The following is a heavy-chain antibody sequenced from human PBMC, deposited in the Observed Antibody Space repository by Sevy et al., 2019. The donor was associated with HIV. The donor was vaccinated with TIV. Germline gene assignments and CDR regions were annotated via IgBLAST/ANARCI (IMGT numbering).Heavy chain of an antibody. D-gene: IGHD2-15*01. CDR2: INHSGGT. CDR1: GGSFSGYY. V-gene: IGHV4-34*01. J-gene: IGHJ3*02. Sequence: SETLSLTCAVYGGSFSGYYWSWIRQPPGKGLEWIGEINHSGGTNYNPSLKSRVAISVDTSKNHFSLKLNSVTAADTAVYYGARHFTGSSCSHAFDIWGQGTMVTVSS. CDR3: ARHFTGSSCSHAFDI.